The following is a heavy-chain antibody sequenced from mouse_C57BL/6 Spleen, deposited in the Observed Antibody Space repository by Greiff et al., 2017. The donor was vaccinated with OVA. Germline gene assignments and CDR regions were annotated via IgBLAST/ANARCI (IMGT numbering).Heavy chain of an antibody. CDR3: ANYYGSSYNAMDY. D-gene: IGHD1-1*01. V-gene: IGHV1-81*01. J-gene: IGHJ4*01. CDR1: GYTFTSYG. Sequence: QVQLQQSGAELARPGASVKLSCKASGYTFTSYGISWVKQRTGQGLEWIGEIYPRSGNTYYNEKFKGKATLTADKSSSTAYMELRSLTSEDSAVYFCANYYGSSYNAMDYWGQGTSVTVSS. CDR2: IYPRSGNT.